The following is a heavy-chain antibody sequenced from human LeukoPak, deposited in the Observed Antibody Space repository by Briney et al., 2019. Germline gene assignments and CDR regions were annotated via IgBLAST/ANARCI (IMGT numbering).Heavy chain of an antibody. D-gene: IGHD6-13*01. CDR2: ISSLGTKI. CDR3: ARVLSSWYKYWFDP. Sequence: GGSLRLSCAASGFTFSSSEMNWVRQAPGKGLEWVSYISSLGTKIYYADSVKGRFTMSRDNAKNSLYLQMNSLRAEDTAVYYCARVLSSWYKYWFDPWGQGTLVTVSS. V-gene: IGHV3-48*03. J-gene: IGHJ5*02. CDR1: GFTFSSSE.